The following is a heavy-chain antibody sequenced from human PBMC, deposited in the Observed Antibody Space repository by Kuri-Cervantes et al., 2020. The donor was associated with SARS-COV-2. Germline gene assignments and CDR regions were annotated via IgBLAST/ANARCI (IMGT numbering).Heavy chain of an antibody. CDR2: PYARGTT. D-gene: IGHD1-26*01. CDR1: GASISSHD. J-gene: IGHJ6*03. V-gene: IGHV4-4*07. Sequence: SATLSLTCTLSGASISSHDGSWIRQPAGKRLEWNGHPYARGTTNYSPSLESRLTKSLDMSKSQFSLKLNSVTAADTAVYYCARDSRSYYQVLLDHFYYSYMDVWGKGTTVTVSS. CDR3: ARDSRSYYQVLLDHFYYSYMDV.